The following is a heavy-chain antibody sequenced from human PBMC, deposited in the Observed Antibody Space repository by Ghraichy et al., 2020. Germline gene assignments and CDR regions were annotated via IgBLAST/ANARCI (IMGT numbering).Heavy chain of an antibody. J-gene: IGHJ4*02. CDR3: ARGYGDYYY. CDR1: GGSFSGYY. CDR2: INHSGST. Sequence: YAVYGGSFSGYYWNWIRQPPGKGLEWIGEINHSGSTNYNPSLKSRVTISVDTSKNQFSLKLSSVTAADTAVYYCARGYGDYYYWGQGTLVTVSS. V-gene: IGHV4-34*01. D-gene: IGHD4-17*01.